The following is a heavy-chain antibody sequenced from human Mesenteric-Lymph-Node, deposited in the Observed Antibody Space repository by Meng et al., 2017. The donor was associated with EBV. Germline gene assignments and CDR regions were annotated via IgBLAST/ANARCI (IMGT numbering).Heavy chain of an antibody. CDR1: GGSFSGYY. D-gene: IGHD3-16*01. CDR3: ARVSLIWGGATL. V-gene: IGHV4-34*01. J-gene: IGHJ4*02. CDR2: INHSGST. Sequence: QVALRESGAGLLKPSETLSLTCAVYGGSFSGYYWSWIRQPPGKGLEWIGEINHSGSTNYNPSLKSRDTISVDTSKNQFSLKLSSVTAADTAVYYCARVSLIWGGATLWGQGTLVTVFS.